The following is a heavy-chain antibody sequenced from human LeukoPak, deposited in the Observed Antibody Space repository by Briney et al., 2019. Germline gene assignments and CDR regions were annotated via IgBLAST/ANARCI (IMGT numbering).Heavy chain of an antibody. J-gene: IGHJ4*02. CDR1: GGSFSGYY. CDR3: ARSSYDDSSGYYYSDY. Sequence: PSETLSLTCAVYGGSFSGYYWSWIRQPPGKGLEWIGEINHSGSTNYNPSLKSRVSISVDTSKNQFSLKLNSVTAADTAVYYCARSSYDDSSGYYYSDYWGQGPLVTVSS. V-gene: IGHV4-34*01. CDR2: INHSGST. D-gene: IGHD3-22*01.